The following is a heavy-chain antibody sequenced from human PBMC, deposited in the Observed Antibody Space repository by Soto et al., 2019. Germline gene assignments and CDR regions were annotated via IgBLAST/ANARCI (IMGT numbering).Heavy chain of an antibody. Sequence: SETLSLTCTVSGGSISSYYWSWIRQPPGKGLEWIGYIYYSGSTNYNPSLKSRVTISVDTSKNQFSLKLSSVTAADTAVYYCARSPPEVNLRYGFDYWGQEPWSPSPQ. CDR2: IYYSGST. V-gene: IGHV4-59*01. CDR3: ARSPPEVNLRYGFDY. CDR1: GGSISSYY. J-gene: IGHJ4*01. D-gene: IGHD3-16*01.